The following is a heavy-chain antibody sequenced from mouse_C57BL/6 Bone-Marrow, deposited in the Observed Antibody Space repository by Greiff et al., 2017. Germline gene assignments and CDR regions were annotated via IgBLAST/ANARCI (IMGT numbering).Heavy chain of an antibody. D-gene: IGHD1-2*01. J-gene: IGHJ2*01. CDR2: INPSTGGT. CDR3: ARSAGFDY. CDR1: GYSFTGYY. Sequence: EVQLQQSGPELVKPGASVKISCKASGYSFTGYYMNWVKQSPEKSLEWLGEINPSTGGTTYNQKFRAKATLTVDKSSSTAYMQLKSLTSEDSAVYYCARSAGFDYWGQGTTLTVSS. V-gene: IGHV1-42*01.